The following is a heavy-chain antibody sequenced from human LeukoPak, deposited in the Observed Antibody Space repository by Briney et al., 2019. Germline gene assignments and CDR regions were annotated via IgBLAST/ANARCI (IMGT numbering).Heavy chain of an antibody. D-gene: IGHD3-22*01. V-gene: IGHV3-48*01. CDR1: GFTFSSYS. Sequence: GGSLRLSCAASGFTFSSYSMNWVRQAPGKGLEWVSYISSSSSTIYYADSVKGRFTISRDNAKNSLYLQMNSLRAEDTAVYYCARVKYYYDSSVPYYFDYWGQGTLVTVSS. J-gene: IGHJ4*02. CDR2: ISSSSSTI. CDR3: ARVKYYYDSSVPYYFDY.